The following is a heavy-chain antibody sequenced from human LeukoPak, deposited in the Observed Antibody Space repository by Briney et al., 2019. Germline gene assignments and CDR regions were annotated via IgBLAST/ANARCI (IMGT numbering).Heavy chain of an antibody. CDR3: AKAPVTSCRGAYCYPFDS. CDR1: GFTFSDYY. CDR2: ISSSGSTI. D-gene: IGHD2-21*01. V-gene: IGHV3-11*01. J-gene: IGHJ4*02. Sequence: PGGSLRLSCAASGFTFSDYYMSWIRQAPGKGLEWVSYISSSGSTIYYADSVKGRFTISRDNAKNSLYLQMNSLRAEDAAVYSCAKAPVTSCRGAYCYPFDSWGQGTLVTVSS.